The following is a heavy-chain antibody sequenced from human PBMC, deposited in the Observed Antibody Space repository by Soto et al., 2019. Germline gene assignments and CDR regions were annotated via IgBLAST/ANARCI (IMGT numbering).Heavy chain of an antibody. Sequence: PGESLKISCKGSGYSFTSYWISWVRQMPGKGLEWMGRIDPSDSYTNYSPSFQGHVTISADKSISTAYLQWSSLRASDTAMYYCVCDILTGPYYFDYWGQGTLVTVSS. CDR3: VCDILTGPYYFDY. V-gene: IGHV5-10-1*01. J-gene: IGHJ4*02. D-gene: IGHD3-9*01. CDR1: GYSFTSYW. CDR2: IDPSDSYT.